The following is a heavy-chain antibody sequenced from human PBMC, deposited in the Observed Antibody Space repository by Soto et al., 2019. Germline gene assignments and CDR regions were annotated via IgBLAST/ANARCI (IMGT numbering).Heavy chain of an antibody. CDR2: IYWDDDK. D-gene: IGHD3-3*01. V-gene: IGHV2-5*02. CDR1: GFSLTTSGVG. CDR3: AHRVLRTVFGLVTTTAIYFDF. Sequence: QITLKESGPTVVKPTETLTLTCTFSGFSLTTSGVGVGWVRQSPGKAPEWLALIYWDDDKRYSTSLNSRLIITKDTSTNPVVLTMANVDPADTATYYCAHRVLRTVFGLVTTTAIYFDFWGPGTPVVVSS. J-gene: IGHJ4*02.